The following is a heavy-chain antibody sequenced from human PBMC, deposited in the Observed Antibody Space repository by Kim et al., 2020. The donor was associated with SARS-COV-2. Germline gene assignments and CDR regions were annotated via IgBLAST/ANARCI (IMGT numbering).Heavy chain of an antibody. CDR2: ISWNSGSI. D-gene: IGHD3-10*01. CDR3: AKDISPYGSGLLGWFDP. Sequence: GGSLRLSCAASGFTFDDYAMHWVRQAPGKGLEWVSGISWNSGSIGYADSVKGRFTISRDNAKNSLYLQMNSLRAEDTALYYCAKDISPYGSGLLGWFDPWGQGTLVTVSS. V-gene: IGHV3-9*01. J-gene: IGHJ5*02. CDR1: GFTFDDYA.